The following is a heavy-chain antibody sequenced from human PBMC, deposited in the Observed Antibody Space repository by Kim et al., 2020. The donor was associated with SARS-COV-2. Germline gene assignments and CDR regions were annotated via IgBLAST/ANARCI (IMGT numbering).Heavy chain of an antibody. CDR3: ARGPYYSDNNDHYFSIGFDI. Sequence: SETLSLTCAVYGGSFSGYYWSWIRQPPGKGLEWIAEINRNGNSNFNPSLKSRVTISIDTSQNQFSLKLSSVAAADTAVYYCARGPYYSDNNDHYFSIGFDIWGQGTMSPSLQ. CDR1: GGSFSGYY. D-gene: IGHD3-22*01. V-gene: IGHV4-34*01. CDR2: INRNGNS. J-gene: IGHJ3*02.